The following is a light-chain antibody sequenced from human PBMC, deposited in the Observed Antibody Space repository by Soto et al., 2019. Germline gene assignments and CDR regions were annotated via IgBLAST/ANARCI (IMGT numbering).Light chain of an antibody. CDR2: GAS. Sequence: IQVTKSASSLSASLGDRVTITCRASQGFSTYLAWYQQKPGKAPKLLIYGASTLQSGVPSRFSGSGSGTDFTLTISSLQPEDFATYYCQQLNSFPLTFGQGTRLEIK. CDR3: QQLNSFPLT. J-gene: IGKJ5*01. CDR1: QGFSTY. V-gene: IGKV1-9*01.